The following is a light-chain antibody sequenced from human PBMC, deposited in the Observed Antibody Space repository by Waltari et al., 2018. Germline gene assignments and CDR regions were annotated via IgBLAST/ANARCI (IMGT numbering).Light chain of an antibody. V-gene: IGLV1-47*01. CDR2: RNN. Sequence: QSVLTQPPSASETPGQRVTISCSGSSSNIGSNFVYWYQQLPGTAPNLLIYRNNQRPSWSPHRFSVSNSGTSASLAISGLRSEDEAYYYCAAWDDSLSGWVFGGGTKLTVL. CDR3: AAWDDSLSGWV. CDR1: SSNIGSNF. J-gene: IGLJ3*02.